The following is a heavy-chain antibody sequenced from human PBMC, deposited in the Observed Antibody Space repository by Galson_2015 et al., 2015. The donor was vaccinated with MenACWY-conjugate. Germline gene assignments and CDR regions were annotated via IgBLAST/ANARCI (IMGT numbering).Heavy chain of an antibody. J-gene: IGHJ4*02. D-gene: IGHD6-6*01. CDR1: GFTFSNYW. V-gene: IGHV3-74*01. CDR2: ILTDGSCT. Sequence: SLRLSCAASGFTFSNYWMHWVRQAPGKGLEWVSCILTDGSCTNYADSVRGRFTISRDNAKNMLHLQMDGLRGEDTAVYYCTRGSQYSENFGDDWGQGTLVTVSS. CDR3: TRGSQYSENFGDD.